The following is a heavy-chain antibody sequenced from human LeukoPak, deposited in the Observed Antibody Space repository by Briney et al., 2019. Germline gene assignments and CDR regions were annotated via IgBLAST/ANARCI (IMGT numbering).Heavy chain of an antibody. CDR1: GFTFSSYD. J-gene: IGHJ4*02. CDR3: AKEQSVVGATSAFDY. Sequence: PGGSLRLSCVASGFTFSSYDMNWVRQAPGKGLEWVAFIRHDGSNKYSADSVKGRFTISRDNSKNTLYLLINSLRAEDTAVYYCAKEQSVVGATSAFDYWGQGTLVTVSS. V-gene: IGHV3-30*02. CDR2: IRHDGSNK. D-gene: IGHD1-26*01.